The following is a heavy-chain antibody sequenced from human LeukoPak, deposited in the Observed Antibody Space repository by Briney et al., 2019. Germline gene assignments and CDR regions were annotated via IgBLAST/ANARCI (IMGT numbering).Heavy chain of an antibody. CDR1: GGSISSXGYY. V-gene: IGHV4-39*07. Sequence: PSQTLSLTCTVAGGSISSXGYYWSWIRQPPGKGXXXXXEINHSGSTNYNPSLKSRVTISVDTSKNQFSLKLSTVTAADTAVYYCARDPQGIAAAGTGHWGQGTLVTVSS. J-gene: IGHJ4*02. CDR3: ARDPQGIAAAGTGH. CDR2: INHSGST. D-gene: IGHD6-13*01.